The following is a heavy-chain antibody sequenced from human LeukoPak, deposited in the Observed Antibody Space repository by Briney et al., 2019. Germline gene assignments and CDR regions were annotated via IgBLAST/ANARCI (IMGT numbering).Heavy chain of an antibody. V-gene: IGHV3-23*01. CDR2: VSGSGGST. D-gene: IGHD5-12*01. CDR1: GFTFSSYA. Sequence: PGGSLRLSWAASGFTFSSYAMSWVRQAPGKGLEWVSGVSGSGGSTYYADSVKGRFTISRDNSKNTLYLQMNSLRAEDTAVYYCAKDLDIVATITGNWGQGTLVTVSS. J-gene: IGHJ4*02. CDR3: AKDLDIVATITGN.